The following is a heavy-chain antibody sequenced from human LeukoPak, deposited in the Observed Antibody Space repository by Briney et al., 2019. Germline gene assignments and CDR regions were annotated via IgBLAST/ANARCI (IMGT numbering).Heavy chain of an antibody. CDR3: AREVGYCSGGSCYSVYGMDV. CDR2: IYTSGST. V-gene: IGHV4-4*07. J-gene: IGHJ6*02. D-gene: IGHD2-15*01. Sequence: PSETLSLTCTVSGGSISSYYWSWIRQPAGKGLEWIGRIYTSGSTNYNPSLKSRVTMSVDTSKNQFSLKLSSVTAADTAVYYCAREVGYCSGGSCYSVYGMDVWGQGTTVTVSS. CDR1: GGSISSYY.